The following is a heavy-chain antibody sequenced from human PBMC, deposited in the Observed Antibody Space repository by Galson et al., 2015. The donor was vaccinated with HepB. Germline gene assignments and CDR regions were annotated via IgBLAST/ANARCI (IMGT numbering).Heavy chain of an antibody. CDR2: IYSGGET. CDR3: AWGTTVTSAFDC. J-gene: IGHJ4*02. D-gene: IGHD4-17*01. Sequence: SLRLSCAASGFTVTNNYMSWVRQAPGKGLEWVSIIYSGGETYYADSVKGRFTISRDNSKNTVFLQMNSLRAEDTAVYYCAWGTTVTSAFDCWGQGTLDTVSS. V-gene: IGHV3-53*01. CDR1: GFTVTNNY.